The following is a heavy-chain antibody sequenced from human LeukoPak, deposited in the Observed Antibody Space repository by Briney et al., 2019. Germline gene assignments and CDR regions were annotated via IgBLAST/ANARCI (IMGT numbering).Heavy chain of an antibody. V-gene: IGHV1-69*01. J-gene: IGHJ4*02. CDR3: ARDTKEWLTLHDY. CDR2: IIPIFGTA. Sequence: SVKVSCKASGGTFSSYAISWVRQAPGQGLEWMGGIIPIFGTANYAQKFQGRVTITADESTSTAYMELSSLRSEDAAVYYCARDTKEWLTLHDYWGQGTLVTVSS. CDR1: GGTFSSYA. D-gene: IGHD5-12*01.